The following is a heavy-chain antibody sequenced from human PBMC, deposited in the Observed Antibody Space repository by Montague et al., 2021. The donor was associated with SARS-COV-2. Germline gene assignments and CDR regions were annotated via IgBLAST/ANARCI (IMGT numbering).Heavy chain of an antibody. CDR3: AKGRTTNSGSHPAYDAFDV. V-gene: IGHV3-23*01. CDR1: GFIFRSYA. CDR2: ISASGSTS. J-gene: IGHJ3*01. D-gene: IGHD1-26*01. Sequence: SLRLSCAASGFIFRSYAMSWVRQPPGKGLEWVSTISASGSTSYYADSVKGRLTISRDNSRNTLSLQMIGLRAEDTAVYFCAKGRTTNSGSHPAYDAFDVWGQGTMVSVSS.